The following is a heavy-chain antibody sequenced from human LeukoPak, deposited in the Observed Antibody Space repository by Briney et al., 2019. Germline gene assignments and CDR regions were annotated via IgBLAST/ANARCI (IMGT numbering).Heavy chain of an antibody. D-gene: IGHD3-9*01. CDR1: GYTFTSYD. CDR2: MNPNSGNT. V-gene: IGHV1-8*01. CDR3: ARMDSGILTGNNWFDP. Sequence: ASVTVSCKASGYTFTSYDINWVRQATGQGLEWMGWMNPNSGNTGCAQKFQGRVTMTRNTSISTAYMELSSLRSEDTAVYYCARMDSGILTGNNWFDPWGQGTLVTVSS. J-gene: IGHJ5*02.